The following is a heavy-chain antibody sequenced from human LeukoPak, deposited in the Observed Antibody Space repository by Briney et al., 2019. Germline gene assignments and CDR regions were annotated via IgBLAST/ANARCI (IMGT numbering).Heavy chain of an antibody. Sequence: GGSLRLSCAASGFTVSSNYMSWVRQAPGKGLEWVSVIYSGGSTYYADSVKGRFTISRDNSKNTLYLQMNSLRAEDTAVYYCARVRSLKWELPDAFDIWGQGTMVTVSS. V-gene: IGHV3-53*01. D-gene: IGHD1-26*01. CDR1: GFTVSSNY. CDR3: ARVRSLKWELPDAFDI. J-gene: IGHJ3*02. CDR2: IYSGGST.